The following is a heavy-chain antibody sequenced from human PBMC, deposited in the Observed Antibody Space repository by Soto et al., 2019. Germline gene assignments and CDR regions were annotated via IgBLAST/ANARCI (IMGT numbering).Heavy chain of an antibody. J-gene: IGHJ4*02. V-gene: IGHV1-69*08. CDR2: IIPIVGIA. CDR1: GGTFSSYT. CDR3: ARDDGGYSYGTDY. Sequence: QVQLVQSGAEVKKPESSVKVSCKASGGTFSSYTISWVRQAPGQGLEWMGRIIPIVGIANYAQKFQGRVTITADKSTSTAYMELSSLRSEDTAVYYCARDDGGYSYGTDYWGQGTLVTVSS. D-gene: IGHD5-18*01.